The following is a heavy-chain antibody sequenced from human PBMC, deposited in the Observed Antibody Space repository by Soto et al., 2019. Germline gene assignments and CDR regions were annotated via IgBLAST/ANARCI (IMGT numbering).Heavy chain of an antibody. V-gene: IGHV1-2*02. CDR3: GRARRYYYFWSGYHSHYYYYAMDV. J-gene: IGHJ6*02. CDR2: INPNSGGT. CDR1: GYTFTGYY. D-gene: IGHD3-3*01. Sequence: ASAKVSCKASGYTFTGYYMHWVRQAPGQGLEWMGWINPNSGGTDYAQKFQGRVTMTRDTSISTAYMELSRPISDATAAYYCGRARRYYYFWSGYHSHYYYYAMDVWGQGTTVTVSS.